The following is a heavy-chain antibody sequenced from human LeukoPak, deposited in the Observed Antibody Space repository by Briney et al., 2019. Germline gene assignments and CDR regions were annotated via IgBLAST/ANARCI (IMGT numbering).Heavy chain of an antibody. Sequence: GGSLRLSCAASGFTVSSNYMSWVRQAPGKGLEWVSVIYSGGRTYYADSVKGRFTISRDNSKNTLYLQMNSLRVEDTAVYYCARDGGSMYGSGSYFISAGFGVWGQGTTVTVSS. J-gene: IGHJ6*02. D-gene: IGHD3-10*01. CDR3: ARDGGSMYGSGSYFISAGFGV. CDR2: IYSGGRT. V-gene: IGHV3-53*01. CDR1: GFTVSSNY.